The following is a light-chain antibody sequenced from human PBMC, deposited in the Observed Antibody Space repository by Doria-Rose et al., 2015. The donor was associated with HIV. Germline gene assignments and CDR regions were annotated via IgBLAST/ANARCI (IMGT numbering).Light chain of an antibody. Sequence: DIRVTQSPSSLSASVGDRVTITCRASQSISTYLNWCQHKPGKAPKLLIYAASTLQSGVPSRFSGSGSGTDFTLTISSLRPEDFATYYCQQSYSLFTFGPGTNVDIK. V-gene: IGKV1-39*01. CDR3: QQSYSLFT. CDR2: AAS. CDR1: QSISTY. J-gene: IGKJ3*01.